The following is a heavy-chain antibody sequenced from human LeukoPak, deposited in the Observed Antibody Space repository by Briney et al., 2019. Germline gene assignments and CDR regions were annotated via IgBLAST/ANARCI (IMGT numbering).Heavy chain of an antibody. CDR1: GFTFSSYA. CDR2: ISYDGSNK. CDR3: ARDRVALVNGDPEQNWFDP. V-gene: IGHV3-30*04. Sequence: AGRSLRLSCAASGFTFSSYAMHWVRQAPGKGLEWVAVISYDGSNKYYADSVKGRFTISRDNSKNTLYLQMNSLRAEDTAVYYCARDRVALVNGDPEQNWFDPWGQGTLVTVSS. D-gene: IGHD4-17*01. J-gene: IGHJ5*02.